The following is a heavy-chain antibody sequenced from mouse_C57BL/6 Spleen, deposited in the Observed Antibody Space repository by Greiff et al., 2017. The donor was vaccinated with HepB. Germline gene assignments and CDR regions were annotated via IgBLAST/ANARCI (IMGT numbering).Heavy chain of an antibody. Sequence: DVKLVESGGDLVKPGGSLKLSCAASGFTFSSYGMSWVRQTPDKRLEWVATISSGGSYTYYPDSVKGRFTISRDNAKNTLYLQMSSLKSEDTAMYYCASLLAYWGQGTLVTVSA. CDR3: ASLLAY. CDR1: GFTFSSYG. V-gene: IGHV5-6*02. J-gene: IGHJ3*01. CDR2: ISSGGSYT.